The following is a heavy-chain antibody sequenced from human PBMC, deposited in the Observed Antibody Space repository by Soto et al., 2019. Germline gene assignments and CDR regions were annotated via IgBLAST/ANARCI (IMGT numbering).Heavy chain of an antibody. J-gene: IGHJ5*02. CDR2: IYYSGST. D-gene: IGHD6-13*01. CDR1: GGYISSSSFH. V-gene: IGHV4-39*01. CDR3: ARRERAAGTDWWFDP. Sequence: SETLSLTYTVSGGYISSSSFHWGWIRQPPGKGLEWIGRIYYSGSTYYSPSLKSRVTISVDTSKNQFSLKLSSVTAADTAVYYCARRERAAGTDWWFDPWGQGTLVTVPQ.